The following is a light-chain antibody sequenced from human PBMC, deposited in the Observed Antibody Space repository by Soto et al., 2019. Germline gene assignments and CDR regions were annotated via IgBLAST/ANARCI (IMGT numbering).Light chain of an antibody. J-gene: IGKJ2*01. Sequence: EIVMTQSPATLSVSPGERATLSCRASQSLSSNLAWYQQRPGQAPRLLIYGASTRATGIPARFSGSGSGTDFTLTISSLQSEDFAVYYCQQYNMWPYTFGQGTKLEIK. CDR3: QQYNMWPYT. CDR2: GAS. CDR1: QSLSSN. V-gene: IGKV3-15*01.